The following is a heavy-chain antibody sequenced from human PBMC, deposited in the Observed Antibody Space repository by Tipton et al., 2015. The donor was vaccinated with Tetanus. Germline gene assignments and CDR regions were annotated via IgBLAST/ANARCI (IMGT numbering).Heavy chain of an antibody. J-gene: IGHJ4*02. CDR3: ARLVKQWLVPEDY. D-gene: IGHD6-19*01. V-gene: IGHV1-18*01. CDR1: GYTFTNYG. CDR2: DSGYSGNT. Sequence: QLVQSGAEVKKPGASVKVSCKGSGYTFTNYGINWVRQAPGQGLEWMGWDSGYSGNTIYARKVQGRVTMTTDTSANTAYLELRSLRSDDTAVYFCARLVKQWLVPEDYWGQGTLVTVS.